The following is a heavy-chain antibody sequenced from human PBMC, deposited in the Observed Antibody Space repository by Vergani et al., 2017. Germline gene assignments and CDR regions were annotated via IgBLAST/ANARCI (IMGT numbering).Heavy chain of an antibody. J-gene: IGHJ5*02. Sequence: QVQLVQSGAEVKKPGASVKVSCKVSGYTLTELSMHWVRQAPGKGLEWMGGFDPDDGETSYAQKFQGRVTMNRDTSTSTVYMKLSSLRSEDTAVYYCARASSYSSSCYGSWFDPWGQGTLVTVSS. CDR2: FDPDDGET. CDR3: ARASSYSSSCYGSWFDP. CDR1: GYTLTELS. D-gene: IGHD6-13*01. V-gene: IGHV1-24*01.